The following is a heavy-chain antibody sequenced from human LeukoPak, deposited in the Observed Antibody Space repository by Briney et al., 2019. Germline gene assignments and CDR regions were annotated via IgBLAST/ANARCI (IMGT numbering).Heavy chain of an antibody. J-gene: IGHJ6*02. CDR1: GGSISSGGYY. Sequence: PSETLSLTCTVSGGSISSGGYYWSWIRQHPGKGLEWIGYIYCSGSTYYNPSLKSRVTISVDTSKNQFSLKLSSVTAADTAVYYCARCSIPYYYGMDVWGQGTTVTVSS. D-gene: IGHD2-2*01. CDR3: ARCSIPYYYGMDV. V-gene: IGHV4-31*03. CDR2: IYCSGST.